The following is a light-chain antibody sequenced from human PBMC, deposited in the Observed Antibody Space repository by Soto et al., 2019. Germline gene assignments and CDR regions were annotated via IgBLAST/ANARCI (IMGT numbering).Light chain of an antibody. Sequence: IQLTQSPSSLSASVGDRVTITCRASQGIASYLAWYQQKPGKAPKLLIYAASSLQSGVPSRFRGSGSGTDFTLTITILQPEDFATYYCQQLTSYFTFGPGTKVDI. J-gene: IGKJ3*01. CDR3: QQLTSYFT. CDR2: AAS. V-gene: IGKV1-9*01. CDR1: QGIASY.